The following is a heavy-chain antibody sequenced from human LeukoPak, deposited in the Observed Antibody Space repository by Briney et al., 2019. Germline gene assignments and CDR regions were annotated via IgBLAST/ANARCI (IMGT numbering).Heavy chain of an antibody. CDR3: ASAKAYYYDSSGYYPFHY. CDR1: GDSVSSNNAA. Sequence: SQTLSLTCAISGDSVSSNNAAWNWIRQSPSRGLEWLGRTYYRSKWYNDYAVSVKSRITINPDTSKNQFSLQLNSVTPEDTAVYYCASAKAYYYDSSGYYPFHYWGQGTLVTVSS. J-gene: IGHJ4*02. CDR2: TYYRSKWYN. V-gene: IGHV6-1*01. D-gene: IGHD3-22*01.